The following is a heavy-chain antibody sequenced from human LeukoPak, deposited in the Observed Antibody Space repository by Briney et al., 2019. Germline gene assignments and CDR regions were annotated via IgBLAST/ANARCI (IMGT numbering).Heavy chain of an antibody. Sequence: RTGGSLRLSCAASGFAFSSQGMGWVRQAPGKGLEWVSVISDSGDSTYYADSVKGRFTISRDNSKNTLYLQMNSLRAEDTALYYCAGKSRDGYYDGRFDLWGQGTLVTVSS. CDR3: AGKSRDGYYDGRFDL. D-gene: IGHD5-24*01. CDR2: ISDSGDST. V-gene: IGHV3-23*01. J-gene: IGHJ4*02. CDR1: GFAFSSQG.